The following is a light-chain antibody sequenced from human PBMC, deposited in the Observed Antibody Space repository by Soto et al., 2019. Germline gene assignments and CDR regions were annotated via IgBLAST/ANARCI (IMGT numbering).Light chain of an antibody. J-gene: IGKJ1*01. V-gene: IGKV3-11*01. Sequence: EVVLTQSPATLSLSPGERSTLSCWASQSVSSYLAWYQQKPGQAPRLLIYDASNRATGIPARFSGSGSGTDFTLTISSLEPEDFAVYYCHQRSNWPWTFGQGTKVDIK. CDR2: DAS. CDR3: HQRSNWPWT. CDR1: QSVSSY.